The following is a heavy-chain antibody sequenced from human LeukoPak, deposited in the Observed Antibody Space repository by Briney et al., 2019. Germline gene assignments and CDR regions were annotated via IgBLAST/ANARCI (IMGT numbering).Heavy chain of an antibody. CDR2: IYYSGST. CDR1: GGSISSSSYY. D-gene: IGHD3-10*01. V-gene: IGHV4-39*07. CDR3: ARGSGSSPNDY. J-gene: IGHJ4*02. Sequence: SETLSLTCTVSGGSISSSSYYWGWIRQPPGKGLEWIGSIYYSGSTYYNPSLKSRVTISVDTSKNQFSLKLSSVTAADTAVYYCARGSGSSPNDYWGRGTLVTVSS.